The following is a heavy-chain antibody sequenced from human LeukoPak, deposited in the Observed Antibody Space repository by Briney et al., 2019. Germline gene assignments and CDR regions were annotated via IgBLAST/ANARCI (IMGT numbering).Heavy chain of an antibody. CDR3: AKSFRSTSLDY. Sequence: GGSLRLSCAASGFTFRSYGMTWVRQAPGKGLEWVSAISGSGDSTYYADSVKGRFTISRDNCRNTLYLQMNSLRAGDTAVYYCAKSFRSTSLDYWGQGTLVTVSS. D-gene: IGHD2-2*01. J-gene: IGHJ4*02. CDR2: ISGSGDST. CDR1: GFTFRSYG. V-gene: IGHV3-23*01.